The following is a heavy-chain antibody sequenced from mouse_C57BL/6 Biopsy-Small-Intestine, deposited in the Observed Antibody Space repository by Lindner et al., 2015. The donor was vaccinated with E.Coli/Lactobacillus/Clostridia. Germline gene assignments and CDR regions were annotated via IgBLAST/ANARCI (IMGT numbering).Heavy chain of an antibody. D-gene: IGHD2-1*01. CDR3: VREGFGHYEWFAS. J-gene: IGHJ3*01. CDR1: GFSFNTYA. V-gene: IGHV10-3*01. CDR2: IRTKSSNYAT. Sequence: VQLQESGGGLVQPKGSSKLSCAASGFSFNTYAMHWVRQAPGKGLEWVARIRTKSSNYATYYAASVKDTFTISRDDSQTMLYLQMNNLKTEDTAMYYCVREGFGHYEWFASWGQGTLVTVSA.